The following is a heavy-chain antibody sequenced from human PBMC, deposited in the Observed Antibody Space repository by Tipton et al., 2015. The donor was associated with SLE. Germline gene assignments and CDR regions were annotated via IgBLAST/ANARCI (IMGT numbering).Heavy chain of an antibody. CDR3: ARETDWYFDL. CDR1: GGSFSGKY. J-gene: IGHJ2*01. V-gene: IGHV4-34*01. CDR2: VNHSGST. Sequence: TLSLTCAVYGGSFSGKYWSWIRQPPGKGLEWIGEVNHSGSTSYNPSLKSRVTISLDTSKNQFSLRLSSVTAADTALYYCARETDWYFDLWGRGTLVTVSS.